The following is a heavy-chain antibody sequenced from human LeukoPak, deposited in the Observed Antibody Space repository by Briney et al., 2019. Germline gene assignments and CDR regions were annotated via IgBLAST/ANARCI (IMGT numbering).Heavy chain of an antibody. D-gene: IGHD3-10*01. J-gene: IGHJ4*02. CDR2: IIPVYGTT. Sequence: SVKVSCKAVGGSFRIYGVTWVRQAPGQGLEWVGGIIPVYGTTNYAQRFQGRITITTDDSTSTAYMELRSLRSDDTAVYYCARDGGYYYYGSGSPSGYWGQGTLVTVSS. V-gene: IGHV1-69*05. CDR3: ARDGGYYYYGSGSPSGY. CDR1: GGSFRIYG.